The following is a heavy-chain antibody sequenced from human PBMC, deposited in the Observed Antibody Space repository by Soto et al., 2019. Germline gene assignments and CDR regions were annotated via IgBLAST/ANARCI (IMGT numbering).Heavy chain of an antibody. CDR1: GGSISSYY. CDR3: ARVPNIAARPDWFDP. CDR2: IDYSGST. Sequence: PSETLSLTCTVSGGSISSYYWSWIRQPPGKGLEWIGYIDYSGSTNYNPSLKSRVTISVDTSKNQFSLKLSSVTAADTAVYYCARVPNIAARPDWFDPWGQGTLVTVSS. D-gene: IGHD6-6*01. V-gene: IGHV4-59*01. J-gene: IGHJ5*02.